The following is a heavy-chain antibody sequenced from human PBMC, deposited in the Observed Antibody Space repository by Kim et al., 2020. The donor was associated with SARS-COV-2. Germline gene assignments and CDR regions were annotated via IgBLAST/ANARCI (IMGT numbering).Heavy chain of an antibody. CDR3: ARVGLYSGSYYFDF. D-gene: IGHD1-26*01. J-gene: IGHJ4*02. Sequence: NPSVKSRVTVSVDTSKNQFSLGLRSVTAADTAVYYCARVGLYSGSYYFDFWGQGTLVTVSS. V-gene: IGHV4-59*01.